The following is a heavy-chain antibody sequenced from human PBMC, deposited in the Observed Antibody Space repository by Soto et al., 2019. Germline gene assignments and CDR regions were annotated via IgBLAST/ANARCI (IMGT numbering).Heavy chain of an antibody. CDR1: GGSISSGGYS. J-gene: IGHJ3*01. D-gene: IGHD3-22*01. CDR2: IYQSGST. CDR3: ARGRDDSGGVDAFDL. V-gene: IGHV4-30-2*01. Sequence: QLQLQESGSGLVKPSQTLSLTCAVSGGSISSGGYSWSWMRQPPGKGLEWIGYIYQSGSTYYNPSLKSRVTTSGETSKNQFFPKVSSVTAADTAVYYCARGRDDSGGVDAFDLWGQGTMVTVSS.